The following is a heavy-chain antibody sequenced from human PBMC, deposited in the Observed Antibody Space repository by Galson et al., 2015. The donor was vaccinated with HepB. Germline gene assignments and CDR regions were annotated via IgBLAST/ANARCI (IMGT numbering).Heavy chain of an antibody. J-gene: IGHJ6*02. CDR3: ARDYSGYDLRGSYYYYYYGMDV. D-gene: IGHD5-12*01. CDR2: IIPIFGTA. CDR1: GGTFSRYG. V-gene: IGHV1-69*13. Sequence: SVKVSCKASGGTFSRYGISWVRQAPGQGLEWMGGIIPIFGTANYAQKSQGRVTITADESTSTAYMELSSLRSEDTAVHYCARDYSGYDLRGSYYYYYYGMDVWGQGTTVTVSS.